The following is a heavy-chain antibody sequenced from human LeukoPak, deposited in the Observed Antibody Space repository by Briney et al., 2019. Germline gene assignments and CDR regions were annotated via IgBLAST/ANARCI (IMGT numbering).Heavy chain of an antibody. CDR2: IYYTGNT. D-gene: IGHD6-6*01. J-gene: IGHJ4*02. Sequence: PSETLSLTCTVSGDSIRTSSSYWGWIRQPPGKGLEWIGSIYYTGNTYYNTSLKSRVIISVDTSKNQFSLKLNSVTAADTAVYYCARDPGAYSSSPIDYWGQGTLVTVSS. CDR3: ARDPGAYSSSPIDY. V-gene: IGHV4-39*02. CDR1: GDSIRTSSSY.